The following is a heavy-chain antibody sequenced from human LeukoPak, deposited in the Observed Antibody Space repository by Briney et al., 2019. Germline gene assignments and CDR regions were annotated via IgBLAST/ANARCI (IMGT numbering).Heavy chain of an antibody. CDR1: GYTFTSNY. D-gene: IGHD3-16*02. CDR3: ARSADDDYVWGSYHIIRGFFDY. CDR2: IYPRDGST. V-gene: IGHV1-46*01. J-gene: IGHJ4*02. Sequence: ASVKVSCKASGYTFTSNYIHWVRQAPGQGLEWMGMIYPRDGSTSYAQKFQGRVTVTRDTSTSTVHMELSSLRSEDTAVYYCARSADDDYVWGSYHIIRGFFDYWGQGTLVTVSS.